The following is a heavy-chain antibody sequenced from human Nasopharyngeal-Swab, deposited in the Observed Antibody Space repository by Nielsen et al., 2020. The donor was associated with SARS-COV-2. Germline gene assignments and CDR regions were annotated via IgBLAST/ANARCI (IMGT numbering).Heavy chain of an antibody. J-gene: IGHJ4*02. V-gene: IGHV3-33*01. D-gene: IGHD5-12*01. Sequence: VSQAPGMGLEWVAVIWYDGSNKYYADSVKGRFTISRDNSKNTLYLQMNSLRAEDTAVYYCARDGSGYEYGYYFDYWGQGTLVTVSS. CDR2: IWYDGSNK. CDR3: ARDGSGYEYGYYFDY.